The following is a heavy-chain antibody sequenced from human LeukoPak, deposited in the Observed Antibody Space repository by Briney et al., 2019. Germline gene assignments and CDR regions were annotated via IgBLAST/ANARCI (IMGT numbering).Heavy chain of an antibody. CDR1: GFTFSSSA. J-gene: IGHJ4*02. CDR3: AKQLGYCSDGSCYFPY. V-gene: IGHV3-23*01. D-gene: IGHD2-15*01. Sequence: PGVSLRLSCAASGFTFSSSAMSWLRQAPGKGLEWVSAISNNGGYTYYADSVQGRFTISRDNSKSTLCLQMNSLRAEDTAVYYCAKQLGYCSDGSCYFPYWGQGTLVTVSS. CDR2: ISNNGGYT.